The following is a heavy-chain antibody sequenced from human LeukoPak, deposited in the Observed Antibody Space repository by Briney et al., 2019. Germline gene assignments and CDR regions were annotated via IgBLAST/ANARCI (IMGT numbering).Heavy chain of an antibody. V-gene: IGHV4-34*01. D-gene: IGHD1-7*01. CDR3: ARGLAGTTYYYGMDV. CDR2: INHSGST. Sequence: SETLSHTCAVYGGSFSGYYWSWIRQPPGKGLEWIGEINHSGSTNYNPSLKSRVTISVDTSKNQFSLKLSSVTAADTAVYYCARGLAGTTYYYGMDVWGQGTTVTVSS. J-gene: IGHJ6*02. CDR1: GGSFSGYY.